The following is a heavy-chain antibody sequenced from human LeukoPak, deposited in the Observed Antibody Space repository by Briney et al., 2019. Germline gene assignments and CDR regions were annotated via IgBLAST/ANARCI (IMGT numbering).Heavy chain of an antibody. V-gene: IGHV4-34*01. Sequence: SETLSLTCAVYGGXFSGYYCSWIRQPPGKGLEWIGEINHSGSTNYNPSLKSRVTISVDTSKNQFSLKLTSVTAADTAVYNCARNTYYDILTGYIYYGMDVWGQGTTVTVSS. CDR2: INHSGST. D-gene: IGHD3-9*01. J-gene: IGHJ6*02. CDR1: GGXFSGYY. CDR3: ARNTYYDILTGYIYYGMDV.